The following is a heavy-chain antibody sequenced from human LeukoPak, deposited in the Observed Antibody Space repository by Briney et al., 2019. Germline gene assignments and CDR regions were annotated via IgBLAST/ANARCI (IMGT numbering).Heavy chain of an antibody. Sequence: PGGSLRLSCAASGFTFSSYSMNWVRQAPGKGLEWVSYISSSSSTIYYADSVKGRFTISRDNAKNSLYLQMNSLRAEDTAVYYCARGASSSSWYLFDYGGRGPLVTVTS. CDR3: ARGASSSSWYLFDY. V-gene: IGHV3-48*01. CDR2: ISSSSSTI. J-gene: IGHJ4*02. D-gene: IGHD6-13*01. CDR1: GFTFSSYS.